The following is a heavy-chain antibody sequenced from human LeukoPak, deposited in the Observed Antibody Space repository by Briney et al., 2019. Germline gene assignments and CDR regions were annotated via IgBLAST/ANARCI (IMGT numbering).Heavy chain of an antibody. J-gene: IGHJ4*02. CDR3: ASAGSFGSGSYYNHPVDY. D-gene: IGHD3-10*01. CDR2: IRYAGSYK. CDR1: GFSFSSYG. Sequence: GGSLRLSCAASGFSFSSYGMYWVRQAPGKGLEWVAFIRYAGSYKYYADSVKGRFTISRDNAKNSLYLQMNSLRAEDTAVYYCASAGSFGSGSYYNHPVDYWGQGTLVTVSS. V-gene: IGHV3-30*02.